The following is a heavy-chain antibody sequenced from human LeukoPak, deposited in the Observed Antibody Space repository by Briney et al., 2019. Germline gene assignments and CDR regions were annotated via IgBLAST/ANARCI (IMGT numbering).Heavy chain of an antibody. Sequence: GGSLRLSCAASGFTFSSYSMNWVRQAPGKGLEWVSSISSSSSYIYYADSVKGRFTISRDNAKNSLYLQMNSLRAEDTAVYYCAREFLWFGERDAFDVWGQGTMVTVSS. CDR2: ISSSSSYI. V-gene: IGHV3-21*01. CDR1: GFTFSSYS. J-gene: IGHJ3*01. CDR3: AREFLWFGERDAFDV. D-gene: IGHD3-10*01.